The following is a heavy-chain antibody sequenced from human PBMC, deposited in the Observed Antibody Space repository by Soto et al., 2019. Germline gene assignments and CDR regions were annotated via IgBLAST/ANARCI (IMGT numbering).Heavy chain of an antibody. V-gene: IGHV4-59*01. CDR2: IYYSGST. CDR3: ARFVAVTYAFDI. Sequence: PSETLSLTCTVSGCSISSYYWSWIRQPPGKGLQWIGYIYYSGSTNYNPSLKSRVTISVDTSKNQFSLKLTSVTAADTAVYYCARFVAVTYAFDIWGQGTMVTVSS. CDR1: GCSISSYY. D-gene: IGHD2-21*02. J-gene: IGHJ3*02.